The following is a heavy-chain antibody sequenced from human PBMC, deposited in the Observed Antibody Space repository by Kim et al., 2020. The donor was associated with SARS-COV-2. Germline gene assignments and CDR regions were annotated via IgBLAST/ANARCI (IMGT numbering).Heavy chain of an antibody. D-gene: IGHD5-18*01. Sequence: SQTLSLTCAISGDSVSSNSVAWNWIRQSPSRGLEWLGRTYYRSKWYNDYAVSVKSRITINPDTSKNQFSLQLDSVTPEDTAVYYCANSRVTDAFDIWGQGTMVTVSS. CDR2: TYYRSKWYN. J-gene: IGHJ3*02. CDR1: GDSVSSNSVA. V-gene: IGHV6-1*01. CDR3: ANSRVTDAFDI.